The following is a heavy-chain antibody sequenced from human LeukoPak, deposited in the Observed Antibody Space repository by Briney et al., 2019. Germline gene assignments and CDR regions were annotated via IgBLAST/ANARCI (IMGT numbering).Heavy chain of an antibody. CDR1: GLTFSNAW. J-gene: IGHJ4*02. CDR2: IKSKTDGGTT. D-gene: IGHD4-17*01. V-gene: IGHV3-15*01. CDR3: TTLLTIVPDYG. Sequence: GGSLGLSCAASGLTFSNAWMSWVRQAPGKGLEWVGRIKSKTDGGTTDYAAPVKGRFTISRDDPKNTLYLQMNSLKTEDTAVYYCTTLLTIVPDYGWGQGTLVTVSS.